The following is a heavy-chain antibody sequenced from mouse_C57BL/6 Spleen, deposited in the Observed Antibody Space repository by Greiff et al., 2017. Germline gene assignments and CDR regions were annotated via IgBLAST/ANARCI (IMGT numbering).Heavy chain of an antibody. CDR1: GFTFSSYA. J-gene: IGHJ4*01. Sequence: EVQRVESGGGLVKPGGSLKLSCAASGFTFSSYAMSWVRQTPEKRLEWVATISDGGSYTYYPDNVKGRVTISRDNAKNNLYLQMSHLKSEDTAMYYCARGSNPPAYYAMDYWGQGTSVTVSS. D-gene: IGHD2-5*01. V-gene: IGHV5-4*01. CDR2: ISDGGSYT. CDR3: ARGSNPPAYYAMDY.